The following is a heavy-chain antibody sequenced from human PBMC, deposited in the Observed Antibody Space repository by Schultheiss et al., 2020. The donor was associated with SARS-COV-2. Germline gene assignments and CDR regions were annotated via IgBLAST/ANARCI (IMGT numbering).Heavy chain of an antibody. CDR1: GFTFSGYS. V-gene: IGHV4-31*01. Sequence: LRLSCAASGFTFSGYSMNWVRQAPGKGLEWIGYIYYSGSTYYNPSLKSLVTISVDTSKNQFSLKLSSVTAADTAVYYCARNYGDVWYFDLWGRGTLVTVSS. D-gene: IGHD4-17*01. CDR3: ARNYGDVWYFDL. CDR2: IYYSGST. J-gene: IGHJ2*01.